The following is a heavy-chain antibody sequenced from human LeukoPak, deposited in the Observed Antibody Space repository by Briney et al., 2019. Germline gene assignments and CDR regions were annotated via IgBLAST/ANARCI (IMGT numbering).Heavy chain of an antibody. Sequence: GGSLRLSCAASGFTFSNAWMNWVRQAPGKGLEWVGFIRSKAYGGTTEYAASVKGRFTISRDDSKSIAYLQMNSLKTEDTAVYYCTREDSSSWYNWFDPWGQGTLVTVSS. CDR1: GFTFSNAW. CDR3: TREDSSSWYNWFDP. D-gene: IGHD6-13*01. J-gene: IGHJ5*02. V-gene: IGHV3-49*04. CDR2: IRSKAYGGTT.